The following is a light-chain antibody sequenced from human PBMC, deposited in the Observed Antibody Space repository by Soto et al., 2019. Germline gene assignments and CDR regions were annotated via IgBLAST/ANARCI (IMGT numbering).Light chain of an antibody. CDR2: EAS. Sequence: DIQMAQSPSTLSASVGDRVTITCRASQSISKWLAWHQQKPGKAPKLLMYEASRLERGVPSRFSASGSGTEFTLTISSLQPDDFATYYCQQYQSYSPWKFGQGTKVDIK. J-gene: IGKJ1*01. V-gene: IGKV1-5*01. CDR3: QQYQSYSPWK. CDR1: QSISKW.